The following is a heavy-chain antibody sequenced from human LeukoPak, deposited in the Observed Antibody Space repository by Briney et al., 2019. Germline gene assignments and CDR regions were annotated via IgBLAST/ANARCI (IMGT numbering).Heavy chain of an antibody. D-gene: IGHD4-17*01. Sequence: ASVKVSCKASGYTFTGYYMHWVRQAPGQGLEWMGWINPNSGGTNYAQKFQGRVTMTRDTSISTAYMELTGLTSDDTAVYYCASRSSTVAKFPFHYWGQGTLVTASS. J-gene: IGHJ4*02. V-gene: IGHV1-2*02. CDR2: INPNSGGT. CDR3: ASRSSTVAKFPFHY. CDR1: GYTFTGYY.